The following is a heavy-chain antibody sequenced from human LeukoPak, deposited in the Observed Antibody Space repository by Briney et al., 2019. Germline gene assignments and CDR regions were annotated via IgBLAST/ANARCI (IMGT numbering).Heavy chain of an antibody. CDR3: AREALGGGGY. D-gene: IGHD3-10*01. CDR1: GFTFSSNV. CDR2: ISHDGNNK. J-gene: IGHJ4*02. Sequence: GGSLRLSCAASGFTFSSNVMHWVRLAPGKGREWVAAISHDGNNKYYADSVKGRFAISRDNSKNTLYLQMNSLRAEDTAVYYCAREALGGGGYWGQGTLVTVSS. V-gene: IGHV3-30*09.